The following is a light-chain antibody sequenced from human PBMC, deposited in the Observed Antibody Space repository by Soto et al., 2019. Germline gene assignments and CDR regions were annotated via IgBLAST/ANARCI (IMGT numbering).Light chain of an antibody. J-gene: IGKJ5*01. Sequence: IQLTQSPSSLSASVGGRVTITCRASQGVSSSLAWYQQKPGSAPKLLIFAASILQSGVPSRFSGSGSGTDFTLTITSLQPEDFASYYCQQLNSYPLTFGQGTRLEIK. CDR3: QQLNSYPLT. V-gene: IGKV1-9*01. CDR2: AAS. CDR1: QGVSSS.